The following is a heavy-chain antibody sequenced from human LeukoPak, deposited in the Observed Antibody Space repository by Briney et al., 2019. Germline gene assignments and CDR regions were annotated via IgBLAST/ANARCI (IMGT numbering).Heavy chain of an antibody. CDR1: GYSFTSDW. CDR3: TTGRFCSGGSCSSSFDF. CDR2: IYPGNSDI. Sequence: PGESLKISCKGSGYSFTSDWIGWVRQMPGKGLELMGIIYPGNSDIRYSPSFQGQVTISVDRSINTAYLQWTSLKASDTAIYYCTTGRFCSGGSCSSSFDFWGQGTLLTVPS. J-gene: IGHJ4*02. D-gene: IGHD2-15*01. V-gene: IGHV5-51*01.